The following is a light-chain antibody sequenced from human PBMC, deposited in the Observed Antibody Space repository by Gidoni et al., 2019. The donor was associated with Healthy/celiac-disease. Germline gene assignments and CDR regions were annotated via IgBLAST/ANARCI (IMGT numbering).Light chain of an antibody. V-gene: IGKV3-11*01. Sequence: EIVLTQSPATLSLSPGERATLSCRPSQSFSSYLAWYQQKPGQDPRLLIYDASNRATGIPARFSGSGSGTDFTLTISSLEPEDFAVYYCQQRSNWPSTFGGGTKVEIK. CDR2: DAS. CDR1: QSFSSY. J-gene: IGKJ4*01. CDR3: QQRSNWPST.